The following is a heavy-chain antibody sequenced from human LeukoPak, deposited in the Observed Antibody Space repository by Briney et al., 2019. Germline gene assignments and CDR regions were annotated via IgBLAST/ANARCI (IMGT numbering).Heavy chain of an antibody. D-gene: IGHD2-15*01. CDR2: INWNGGSR. CDR3: AKVRYCSGGNCYPDDN. Sequence: GGSLRLSCAASGFNFDDYVMNWVRQAPGKGLEWVSGINWNGGSRGYADSVKGRFTISRDNSKNTLYLQMNSLRAEDTAVYYCAKVRYCSGGNCYPDDNWGQGTLVSVSS. CDR1: GFNFDDYV. J-gene: IGHJ4*02. V-gene: IGHV3-20*04.